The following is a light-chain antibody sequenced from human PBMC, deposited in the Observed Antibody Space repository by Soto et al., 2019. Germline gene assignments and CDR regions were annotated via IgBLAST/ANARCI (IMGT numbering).Light chain of an antibody. CDR1: QSVSSN. J-gene: IGKJ1*01. CDR2: RAS. Sequence: EIVLTQSPATLSVSPGERATLSCRASQSVSSNLAWYQQKPGQAPRLLIYRASTRATGFPVRFSGSGSGTEFTLTINSLQSEDFAVYYCQQYNNRTWTFGQGTKVEIK. V-gene: IGKV3-15*01. CDR3: QQYNNRTWT.